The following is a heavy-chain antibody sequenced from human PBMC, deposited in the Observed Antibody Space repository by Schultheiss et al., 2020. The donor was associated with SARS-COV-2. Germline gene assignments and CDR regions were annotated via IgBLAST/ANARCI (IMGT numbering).Heavy chain of an antibody. J-gene: IGHJ4*02. Sequence: SETLSLTCTVSSGSVSGGNYYWSWIRQPPGMGLEWIAYIHYSGRTDYNPSLKSRVTMSVDTSKNQFSLKLSSVTAADTAVYYCAKDLGDIVLIRIGGNDYWGQGTLVTVSS. D-gene: IGHD2-8*01. CDR3: AKDLGDIVLIRIGGNDY. CDR1: SGSVSGGNYY. CDR2: IHYSGRT. V-gene: IGHV4-61*01.